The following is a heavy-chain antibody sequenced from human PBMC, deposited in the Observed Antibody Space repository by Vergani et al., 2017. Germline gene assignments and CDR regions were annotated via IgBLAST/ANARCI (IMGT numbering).Heavy chain of an antibody. CDR1: GGSFSGYY. J-gene: IGHJ6*02. CDR3: ARAWTSLVSKKFYYYGMDV. D-gene: IGHD6-6*01. V-gene: IGHV4-34*01. Sequence: QVQLQESGPGLVKPSETLSLTCAVYGGSFSGYYWSWIRQRPGKGLEWIGEINHSGSTHYNPSLKSRVTISVDTSKNQFSMNLSSVTAADTAVYYCARAWTSLVSKKFYYYGMDVWGQGTTVTVSS. CDR2: INHSGST.